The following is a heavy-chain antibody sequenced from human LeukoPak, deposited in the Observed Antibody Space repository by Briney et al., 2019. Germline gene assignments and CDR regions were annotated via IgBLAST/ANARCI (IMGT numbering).Heavy chain of an antibody. CDR2: IKSKADGETT. CDR1: GFTFISAW. D-gene: IGHD1-26*01. V-gene: IGHV3-15*01. CDR3: VADIPSEIYPFDY. J-gene: IGHJ4*02. Sequence: GGSLRLSCAASGFTFISAWMTWVRQAPGKGLEWVGRIKSKADGETTDYAARVRGRFTVSRDDSGSTLFLQMNSLKTEDTAVYYCVADIPSEIYPFDYWGQGILVTVSS.